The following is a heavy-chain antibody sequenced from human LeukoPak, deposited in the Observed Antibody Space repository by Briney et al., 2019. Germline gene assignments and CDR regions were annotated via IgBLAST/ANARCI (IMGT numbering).Heavy chain of an antibody. CDR3: ARGTDYYDSSGYYSVYIDY. CDR1: GGSFSGYY. Sequence: PSETLSLTCAVYGGSFSGYYWSWIRQPPGKGLEWIGEINHSGSTNYNPSLKSRVTISVDTSKNQFSLKLSSVTAADTAVYYCARGTDYYDSSGYYSVYIDYWGQGTLVTVSS. V-gene: IGHV4-34*01. D-gene: IGHD3-22*01. J-gene: IGHJ4*02. CDR2: INHSGST.